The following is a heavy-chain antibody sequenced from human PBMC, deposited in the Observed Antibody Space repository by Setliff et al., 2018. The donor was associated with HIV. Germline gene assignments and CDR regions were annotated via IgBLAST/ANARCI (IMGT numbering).Heavy chain of an antibody. V-gene: IGHV4-31*03. CDR1: GDSISSGGYY. D-gene: IGHD6-6*01. Sequence: SETLSLTCSVSGDSISSGGYYWSRIRQHPGKGLEWIGYIYDSGNTYYNPSLKSRITISVDTSKNQFSLKLSSVTAADTAVYYCARGERRIAAPIDYWGQGTLVTVS. CDR3: ARGERRIAAPIDY. CDR2: IYDSGNT. J-gene: IGHJ4*02.